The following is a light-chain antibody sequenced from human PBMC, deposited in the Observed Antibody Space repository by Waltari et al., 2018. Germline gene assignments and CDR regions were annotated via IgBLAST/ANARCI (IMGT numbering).Light chain of an antibody. CDR2: AAS. Sequence: EIVLTQSPAILSSSPGEGATLSCRASQSSRSYLAWCQQQPGQAPRLLIYAASNMAPDIPARFSGSGSGTDFTLTISSLEPEDSAVYYCQHRANWPLTFGGGTTVEIK. CDR1: QSSRSY. J-gene: IGKJ4*01. V-gene: IGKV3-11*01. CDR3: QHRANWPLT.